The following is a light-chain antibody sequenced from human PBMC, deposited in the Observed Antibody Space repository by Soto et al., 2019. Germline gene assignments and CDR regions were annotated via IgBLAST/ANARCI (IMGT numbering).Light chain of an antibody. J-gene: IGKJ1*01. CDR3: LHRIDFPWT. Sequence: DIVMTQTPLSLPVTPGEPASISCRSSQSLLDSDDGKTYLDWYLQKPGQSPQLLIQTLSYRASGLPHTFSRSRSRTDFTLKISRVEAEDVGFYYFLHRIDFPWTFGRGTKVEIK. CDR1: QSLLDSDDGKTY. V-gene: IGKV2-40*01. CDR2: TLS.